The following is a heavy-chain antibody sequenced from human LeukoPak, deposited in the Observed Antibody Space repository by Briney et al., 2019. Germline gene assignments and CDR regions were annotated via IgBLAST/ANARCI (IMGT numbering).Heavy chain of an antibody. CDR2: ISGSGGST. J-gene: IGHJ6*03. CDR1: GFTFGNYG. D-gene: IGHD3-10*01. V-gene: IGHV3-23*01. CDR3: AKAGLLWFGELLPYYYYYYYMDV. Sequence: GGSLRLSCAASGFTFGNYGMSGVRQAPGKGLEWVSAISGSGGSTYYADSVKGRFTISRDNSKNTLYLQMNSLRAEDTAVYYCAKAGLLWFGELLPYYYYYYYMDVWGKGTTVTISS.